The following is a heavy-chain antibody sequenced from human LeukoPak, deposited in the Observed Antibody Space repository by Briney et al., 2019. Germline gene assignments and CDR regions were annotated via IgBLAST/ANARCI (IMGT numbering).Heavy chain of an antibody. CDR1: GGSISSSSYY. V-gene: IGHV4-39*01. J-gene: IGHJ4*02. CDR2: IYYSGST. D-gene: IGHD6-13*01. Sequence: SETLSLTCTVSGGSISSSSYYWGWIRQSPGKGLEWIGNIYYSGSTYYNPSLKSRVTISVDTSKNQFSLKLTSVTAADTAVYYCARWYSNTWKYYFDYWGQGTLVTVSS. CDR3: ARWYSNTWKYYFDY.